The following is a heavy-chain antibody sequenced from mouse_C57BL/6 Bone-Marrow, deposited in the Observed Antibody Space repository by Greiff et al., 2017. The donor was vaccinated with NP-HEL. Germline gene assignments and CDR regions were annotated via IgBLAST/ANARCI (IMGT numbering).Heavy chain of an antibody. D-gene: IGHD2-3*01. CDR1: GFTFSDYG. V-gene: IGHV5-17*01. J-gene: IGHJ3*01. CDR2: ISSGSSTI. Sequence: EVQGVESGGGLVKPGGSLKLSCAASGFTFSDYGMHWVRQAPEKGLEWVAYISSGSSTIYYADTVKGRFTISRDNAKNTLFLQMTSLRSEDTAMYYCARRWLLREAWFAYWGQGTLVTVSA. CDR3: ARRWLLREAWFAY.